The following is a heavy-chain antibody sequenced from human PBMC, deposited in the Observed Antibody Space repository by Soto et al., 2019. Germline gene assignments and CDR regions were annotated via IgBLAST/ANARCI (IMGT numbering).Heavy chain of an antibody. CDR2: IIPILGIA. J-gene: IGHJ3*02. Sequence: SVKVSCKASGGTFSSYTISWVRQAPGQGLEWMGRIIPILGIANYAQKFQGRVTITADKSTSTAYMELSSLRSEDTAVYYCARSLSPDAFDIWGQGTMVTVSS. CDR1: GGTFSSYT. V-gene: IGHV1-69*02. CDR3: ARSLSPDAFDI.